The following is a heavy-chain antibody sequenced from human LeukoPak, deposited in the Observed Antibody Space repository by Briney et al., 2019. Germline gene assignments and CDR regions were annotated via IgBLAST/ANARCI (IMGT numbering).Heavy chain of an antibody. CDR1: GFTFSNYG. J-gene: IGHJ3*01. V-gene: IGHV3-48*04. CDR2: IRASSSLI. Sequence: GGSLRLSCAASGFTFSNYGMHWVRQAPGKGLEWVSYIRASSSLISYADSVRGRFTISRDDAKKSVFLQMHSLRADDTAVYYCAREASLGWGQGTVVTVSS. CDR3: AREASLG.